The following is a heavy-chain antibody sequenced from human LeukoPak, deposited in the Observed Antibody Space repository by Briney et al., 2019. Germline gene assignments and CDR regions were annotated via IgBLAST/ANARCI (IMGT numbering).Heavy chain of an antibody. CDR3: ARNDFWSGYCDY. CDR1: GGTFSSYA. CDR2: IIPIFGTA. D-gene: IGHD3-3*01. V-gene: IGHV1-69*05. Sequence: ASVKVSCXASGGTFSSYAINWVRQAPGQGLEWMAGIIPIFGTANYAQKFQGRVTITTDESTSTAYMELSSLRSDDTAVYYCARNDFWSGYCDYWGQGTLVTVSS. J-gene: IGHJ4*02.